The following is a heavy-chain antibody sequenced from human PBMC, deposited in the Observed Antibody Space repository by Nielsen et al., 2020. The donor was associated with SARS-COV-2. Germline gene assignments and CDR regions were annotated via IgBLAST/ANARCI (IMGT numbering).Heavy chain of an antibody. V-gene: IGHV2-5*02. D-gene: IGHD6-19*01. CDR2: IYWDDDK. CDR1: GFSLTTIGMG. Sequence: SGPTLVKPTQTLTLTCTFSGFSLTTIGMGVGWIRQPPGKALECLALIYWDDDKRHSPSLKNRLTITKDTPKNQVVLTMTNMDPVDTAAYYCARAQYSSGIDYWGQGTLVTVSS. CDR3: ARAQYSSGIDY. J-gene: IGHJ4*02.